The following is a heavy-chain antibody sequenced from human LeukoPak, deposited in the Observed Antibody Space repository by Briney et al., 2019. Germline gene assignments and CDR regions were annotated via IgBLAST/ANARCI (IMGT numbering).Heavy chain of an antibody. V-gene: IGHV3-9*01. CDR1: GFTFDDYA. J-gene: IGHJ4*02. D-gene: IGHD3-22*01. CDR2: ISWNSGSI. CDR3: ARSYYDLRKVFYFDY. Sequence: GGSLRLSCAASGFTFDDYAMHWVRQAPGKGLEWVSGISWNSGSIGYADSVKGRFTISRDNAKTSLYLQMNSLRAEDTAVYYCARSYYDLRKVFYFDYWGQGTLVTVSS.